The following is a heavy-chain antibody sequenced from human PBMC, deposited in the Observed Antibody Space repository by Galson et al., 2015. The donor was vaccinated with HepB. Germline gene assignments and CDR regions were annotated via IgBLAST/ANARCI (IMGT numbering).Heavy chain of an antibody. V-gene: IGHV1-18*01. J-gene: IGHJ4*02. Sequence: SVKVSCKASGYTFTSYGISWVRQAPGQGLEWMGWISAYNGNTNYAQKLQGRVTVTTDTSTSTAYMELRSLRSDDTAVYYCARDRPYYYDSSSFDYWGQETLVTVSS. CDR1: GYTFTSYG. CDR2: ISAYNGNT. CDR3: ARDRPYYYDSSSFDY. D-gene: IGHD3-22*01.